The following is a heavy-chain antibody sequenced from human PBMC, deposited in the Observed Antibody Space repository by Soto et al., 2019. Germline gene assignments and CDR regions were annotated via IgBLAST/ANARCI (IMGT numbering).Heavy chain of an antibody. CDR3: ARDLECSAKYYHYGMDV. CDR2: IYYSGST. Sequence: TLSLTCTVSGGSISSGGYYWSWIRQHPGKGLEWIGYIYYSGSTYYNPSLKSRVTISVDTSKNQFSLKLSSVTAADTAVYYCARDLECSAKYYHYGMDVWGQGTTVTVSS. CDR1: GGSISSGGYY. J-gene: IGHJ6*02. V-gene: IGHV4-31*03. D-gene: IGHD2-15*01.